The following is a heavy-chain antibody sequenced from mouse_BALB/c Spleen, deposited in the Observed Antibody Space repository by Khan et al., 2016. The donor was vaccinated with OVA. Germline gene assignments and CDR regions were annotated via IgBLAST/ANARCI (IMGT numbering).Heavy chain of an antibody. CDR2: IWGGGGT. D-gene: IGHD2-14*01. CDR3: ARAYYWYDGYYAMDY. CDR1: GFSVSRYN. J-gene: IGHJ4*01. Sequence: QVQLKQSGPGLVAPSQSLSITCTVSGFSVSRYNIHWIRQAPGKGLEWLGMIWGGGGTEYNPNIKSRMSISKDNSKRKVFLKMNRLQTDDTAMYYCARAYYWYDGYYAMDYWGQGTSVTVSS. V-gene: IGHV2-6-4*01.